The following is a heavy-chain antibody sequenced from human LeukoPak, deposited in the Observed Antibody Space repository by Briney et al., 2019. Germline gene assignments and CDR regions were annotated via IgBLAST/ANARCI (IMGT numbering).Heavy chain of an antibody. D-gene: IGHD3-10*01. CDR3: AREGAPYGSARYYFDY. Sequence: ASVKVSCKASRYTFTSYAMYWVRQAPGQRLEWMGWINAGNGNTKYSQKFQGRVTITRDTSASTAYMELSSLRSEDTAVYYCAREGAPYGSARYYFDYWGQGTLVTVSS. CDR2: INAGNGNT. V-gene: IGHV1-3*01. CDR1: RYTFTSYA. J-gene: IGHJ4*02.